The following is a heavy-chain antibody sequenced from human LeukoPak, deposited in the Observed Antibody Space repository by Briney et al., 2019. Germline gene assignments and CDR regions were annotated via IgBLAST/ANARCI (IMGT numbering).Heavy chain of an antibody. J-gene: IGHJ6*02. CDR3: AGHIAVTRGAYYYYGMDV. D-gene: IGHD4-17*01. V-gene: IGHV4-59*08. Sequence: PSETLSLTCTVSGGSISSYYWSWIRQPPGKGLEWIAYISDIGSINYNPSLKSRVTISLDTSKNQFSLKLSSVTAADTAVYYCAGHIAVTRGAYYYYGMDVWGQGTTVTVSS. CDR2: ISDIGSI. CDR1: GGSISSYY.